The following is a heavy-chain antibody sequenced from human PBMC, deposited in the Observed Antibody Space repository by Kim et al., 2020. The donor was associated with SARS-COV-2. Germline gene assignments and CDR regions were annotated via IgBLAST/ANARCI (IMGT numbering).Heavy chain of an antibody. CDR2: IYPGDSDT. D-gene: IGHD2-15*01. J-gene: IGHJ5*02. CDR3: ARGVAELRAAANWFDP. V-gene: IGHV5-51*01. CDR1: GYSFTSYW. Sequence: GESLKISCEGSGYSFTSYWIGWVRQMPGKGLEWMGIIYPGDSDTRYRPSFQGQVTISADKSISTAYLQWSSLKASDTAMYYCARGVAELRAAANWFDPWGQGTLVTVSS.